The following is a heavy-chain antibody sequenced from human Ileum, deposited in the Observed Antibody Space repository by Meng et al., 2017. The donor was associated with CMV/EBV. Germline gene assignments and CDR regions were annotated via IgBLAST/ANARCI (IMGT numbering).Heavy chain of an antibody. V-gene: IGHV4-61*02. CDR3: AKYTTAPSASFDS. D-gene: IGHD1-1*01. CDR2: IYGLGIT. CDR1: GDSISSGTYD. J-gene: IGHJ4*02. Sequence: QGQLLNSGLCPVKPSQTLSLTCTVSGDSISSGTYDLSWIRQPAGKRLDWIGRIYGLGITSYSPSLKSRVTISVDTSRNQFSLKLTSVTAADTAVYYCAKYTTAPSASFDSWGQETLVTVSS.